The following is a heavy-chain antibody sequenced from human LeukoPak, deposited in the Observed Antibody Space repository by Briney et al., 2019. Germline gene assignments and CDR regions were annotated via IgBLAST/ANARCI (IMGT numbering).Heavy chain of an antibody. CDR2: VYYTGHT. CDR3: ARHRFGHLFDY. V-gene: IGHV4-59*01. J-gene: IGHJ4*02. CDR1: GDSISGYY. Sequence: PSETLSLTCTVAGDSISGYYWSWIRQPPGKGLEWIGYVYYTGHTHYSPSLKSRVTVSLDTSRNQVSLILSYVTAADTAVYYCARHRFGHLFDYWGQGTLVFVSS. D-gene: IGHD3-16*01.